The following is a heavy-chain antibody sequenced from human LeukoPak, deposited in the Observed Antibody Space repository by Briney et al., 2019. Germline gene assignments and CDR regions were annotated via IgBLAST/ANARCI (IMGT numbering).Heavy chain of an antibody. J-gene: IGHJ4*02. Sequence: GASVKVSCKASGYTFTSYAMHWVRQAPGQRLEWMGWINAGSGNTKYSQKFQGRVTITRDTSASTAYMELSSLRSEDTAVYYCARVFPGSGYWGQGTLVTVSS. CDR3: ARVFPGSGY. CDR2: INAGSGNT. CDR1: GYTFTSYA. D-gene: IGHD2-21*01. V-gene: IGHV1-3*01.